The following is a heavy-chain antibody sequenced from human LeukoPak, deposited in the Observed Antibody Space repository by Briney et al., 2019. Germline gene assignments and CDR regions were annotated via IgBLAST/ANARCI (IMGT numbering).Heavy chain of an antibody. V-gene: IGHV3-33*06. CDR3: AKDLDIVVVPAAMDY. CDR1: GFTFSSYG. Sequence: PGGSLRLSCAASGFTFSSYGMHWVRQAPGKGLEWVAVIWYDESNKYYADSVKGRFTISRDNSKNTLYLQMNSLRAEDTAVYYCAKDLDIVVVPAAMDYWGQGTLVTVSS. D-gene: IGHD2-2*01. J-gene: IGHJ4*02. CDR2: IWYDESNK.